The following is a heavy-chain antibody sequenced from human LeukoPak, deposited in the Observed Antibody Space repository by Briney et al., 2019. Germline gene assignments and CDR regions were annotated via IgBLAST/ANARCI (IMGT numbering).Heavy chain of an antibody. CDR3: ARLRFGEVYGMDV. Sequence: PGGSLRLSCAASGFTFSNYYMSWIRQAPGKGLEWVSYISSSSSYTNYADSVKGRFTISRDNAKNSLYLQMNSLRAEDTAVYYCARLRFGEVYGMDVWGQGTTVTVSS. V-gene: IGHV3-11*03. CDR2: ISSSSSYT. CDR1: GFTFSNYY. J-gene: IGHJ6*02. D-gene: IGHD3-10*01.